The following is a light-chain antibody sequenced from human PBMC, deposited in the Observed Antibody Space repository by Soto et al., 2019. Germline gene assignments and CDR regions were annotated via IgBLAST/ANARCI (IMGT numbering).Light chain of an antibody. CDR1: QSVNSR. Sequence: EIVLTQSPGTLSLSPGERATLSCRASQSVNSRLAWYQHKPGQAPRLLISGASSRATGIPNRFSGSGSGTDFTLTISRLEPEDFAVYYCQQYGNSPQTFGQGTKVDIK. J-gene: IGKJ1*01. CDR2: GAS. V-gene: IGKV3-20*01. CDR3: QQYGNSPQT.